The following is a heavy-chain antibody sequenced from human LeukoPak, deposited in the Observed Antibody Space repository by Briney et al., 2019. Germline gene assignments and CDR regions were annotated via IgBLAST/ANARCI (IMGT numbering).Heavy chain of an antibody. V-gene: IGHV3-53*01. J-gene: IGHJ3*02. Sequence: GGSLRLSCAASGFTFSSYEMNWVRQAPGKGLEWVSVIYSGGSTYYADSVKGRFTISRDNSKNTLYLQMNSLRAEDTAVYYCARDVVGATVSPKGDAFDIWGQGTMVTVSS. D-gene: IGHD1-26*01. CDR3: ARDVVGATVSPKGDAFDI. CDR2: IYSGGST. CDR1: GFTFSSYE.